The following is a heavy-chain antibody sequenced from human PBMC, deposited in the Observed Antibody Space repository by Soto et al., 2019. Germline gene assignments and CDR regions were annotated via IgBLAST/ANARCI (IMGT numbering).Heavy chain of an antibody. CDR1: GGTLSSYG. CDR2: IIPMFGIT. Sequence: QVQLVQSGAEVKRPGSSVKVSCNVSGGTLSSYGFNWVRQAPGQGLEWMGGIIPMFGITNHTQKFQDRITISADASTNTAYMELRSLGADDTAIYYCASDRGYGLVNWGQGTLPTVSS. D-gene: IGHD2-15*01. J-gene: IGHJ4*02. CDR3: ASDRGYGLVN. V-gene: IGHV1-69*12.